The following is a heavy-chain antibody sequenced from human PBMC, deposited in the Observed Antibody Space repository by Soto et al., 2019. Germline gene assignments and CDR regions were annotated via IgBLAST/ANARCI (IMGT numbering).Heavy chain of an antibody. D-gene: IGHD5-18*01. Sequence: QVQLQESGPGLVKPSETLSLTCTVSGGSVSSGSYYWTWIRQPPGKGLEWIGYIYHSGSTNYNPALKSRVAISVDTSKHQFSLKLTSVTAADTAVYYCARDIRGYSRAFDYWGQGTLVTVSS. CDR3: ARDIRGYSRAFDY. CDR2: IYHSGST. V-gene: IGHV4-61*01. J-gene: IGHJ4*02. CDR1: GGSVSSGSYY.